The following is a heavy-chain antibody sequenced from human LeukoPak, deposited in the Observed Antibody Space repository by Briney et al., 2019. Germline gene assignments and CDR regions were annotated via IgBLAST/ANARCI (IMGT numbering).Heavy chain of an antibody. CDR2: IYTSGST. D-gene: IGHD3-3*01. J-gene: IGHJ4*02. V-gene: IGHV4-4*09. CDR1: GGTISSYY. CDR3: ARRSYDFWSGLYYFDY. Sequence: SETLSLTCTVSGGTISSYYWSWIRQPPGKGLEWIGNIYTSGSTNYNPSLKSRVTISVDTSKNQFSLKLSSVTAADTAVYYCARRSYDFWSGLYYFDYWGQGTLVTVSS.